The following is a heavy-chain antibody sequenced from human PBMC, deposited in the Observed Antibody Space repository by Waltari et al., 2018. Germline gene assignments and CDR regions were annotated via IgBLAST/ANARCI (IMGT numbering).Heavy chain of an antibody. CDR3: AREGHYDFWSGYALSN. Sequence: QVQLQESGPGLVKPSETLSLTCTVSGGSISSYYWSWIRQPPGKGLEWIGYIYYSGSTNYNPALKSRVTISVDTSKNQFSLKLSSVTAADTAVYYCAREGHYDFWSGYALSNWGQGTLVTVSS. CDR1: GGSISSYY. CDR2: IYYSGST. V-gene: IGHV4-59*01. J-gene: IGHJ4*02. D-gene: IGHD3-3*01.